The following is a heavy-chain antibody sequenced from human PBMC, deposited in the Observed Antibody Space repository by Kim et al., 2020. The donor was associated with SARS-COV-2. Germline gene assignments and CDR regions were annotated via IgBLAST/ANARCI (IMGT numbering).Heavy chain of an antibody. CDR3: TTGIVVVTATPLFDY. Sequence: PVKGRFTNSRDDSKNTLYRQMNSLKTEDTAVYYCTTGIVVVTATPLFDYWGQGTLVTVSS. J-gene: IGHJ4*02. D-gene: IGHD2-21*02. V-gene: IGHV3-15*01.